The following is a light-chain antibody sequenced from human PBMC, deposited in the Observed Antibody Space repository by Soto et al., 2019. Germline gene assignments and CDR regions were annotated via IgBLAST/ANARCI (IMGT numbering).Light chain of an antibody. Sequence: DIQMTQSPSALSASVGDRVTITGRASQSISSWLAWYQQKPGKAPKLLIYKASSLESGVPSRFSGSGSGTEFTLTISSLQPDDFATYYCQQYNSYPYTFGHGTKLEIK. CDR3: QQYNSYPYT. CDR2: KAS. CDR1: QSISSW. J-gene: IGKJ2*01. V-gene: IGKV1-5*03.